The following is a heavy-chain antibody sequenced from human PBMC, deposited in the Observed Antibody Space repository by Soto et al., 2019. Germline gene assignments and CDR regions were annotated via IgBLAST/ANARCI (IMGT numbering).Heavy chain of an antibody. V-gene: IGHV4-30-4*01. CDR1: GGSIRSSDYY. Sequence: QVQLQESGPGLVKPSQTLSLTCTVSGGSIRSSDYYWSWIRQPPGKGLDWIGYVYYSESAYYNPFLQSRGFISIDTSKNQFSLTLSSVTAADTAVYYCARVIITATGTSGFDSWGQGTLVTVSS. CDR2: VYYSESA. J-gene: IGHJ4*02. CDR3: ARVIITATGTSGFDS. D-gene: IGHD6-13*01.